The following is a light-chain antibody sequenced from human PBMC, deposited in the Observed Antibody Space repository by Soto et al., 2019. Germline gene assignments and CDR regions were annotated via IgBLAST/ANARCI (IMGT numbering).Light chain of an antibody. CDR2: AAS. J-gene: IGKJ1*01. CDR1: QGISSY. Sequence: DIQLTQSPSFLSASVGDRVTITCRASQGISSYLAWYQQKPGKAPKLLIYAASTLQSGVPSRFSGSGSGTEFTLTISSLQPDDYAVYYCQYFETFGQGTKVDIK. V-gene: IGKV1-9*01. CDR3: QYFET.